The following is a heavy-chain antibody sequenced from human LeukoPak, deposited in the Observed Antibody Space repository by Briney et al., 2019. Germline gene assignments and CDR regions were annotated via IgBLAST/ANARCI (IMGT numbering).Heavy chain of an antibody. CDR1: GASVSSDY. Sequence: PSETLSLTCTVSGASVSSDYWSWVRQPPGKGLEWIGYIYYSGSTNYNPSLKSRVTISVDTSKNQFSLKLSSVTAADTAVYYCASTYYYGSGSEYYFDYWGQGTLVTVSS. J-gene: IGHJ4*02. D-gene: IGHD3-10*01. CDR2: IYYSGST. CDR3: ASTYYYGSGSEYYFDY. V-gene: IGHV4-59*02.